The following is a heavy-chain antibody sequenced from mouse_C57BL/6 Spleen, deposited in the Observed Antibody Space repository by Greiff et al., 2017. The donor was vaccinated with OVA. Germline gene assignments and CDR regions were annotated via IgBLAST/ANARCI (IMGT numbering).Heavy chain of an antibody. CDR3: ARSTTVEDYYMDY. D-gene: IGHD1-1*01. Sequence: VQLQQSGPELVKPGASVKISCKASGYAFSSSWMNWVKQRPGKGLEWIGWIDPGDGNTNYTGKFKGQATLTTDKSSSTAYMQLSRLTSEDSAVYFCARSTTVEDYYMDYWGQGTTLTVSS. CDR1: GYAFSSSW. CDR2: IDPGDGNT. J-gene: IGHJ2*01. V-gene: IGHV1-82*01.